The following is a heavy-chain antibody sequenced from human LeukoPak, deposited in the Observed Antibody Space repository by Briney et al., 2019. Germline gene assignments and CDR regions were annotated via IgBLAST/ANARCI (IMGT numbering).Heavy chain of an antibody. V-gene: IGHV3-48*03. CDR1: GFTFSSYE. D-gene: IGHD3-10*01. J-gene: IGHJ6*03. Sequence: GGSLRLSCAASGFTFSSYEMNWVRQAPGKGLEWVSYISSSGSTIYYADSVKGRFTISRDNAKNSLYPQMNSLRAEDTAVYYCARDSLNELLWFGRDYYYMDVWGKGTTVTISS. CDR2: ISSSGSTI. CDR3: ARDSLNELLWFGRDYYYMDV.